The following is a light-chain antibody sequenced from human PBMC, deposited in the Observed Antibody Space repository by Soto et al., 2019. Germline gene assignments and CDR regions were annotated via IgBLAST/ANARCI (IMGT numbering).Light chain of an antibody. J-gene: IGLJ1*01. CDR3: SSYTSTSTLYV. Sequence: QSVLTQPASVSGSPGQSITISCTGTSSDVGGYNYVSWYQQHPGKAPKLMIYEVSNRPSGVPNRFSGSKSDNTASLTISGLQAEDEADYYCSSYTSTSTLYVFGTGTKVTVL. CDR2: EVS. CDR1: SSDVGGYNY. V-gene: IGLV2-14*01.